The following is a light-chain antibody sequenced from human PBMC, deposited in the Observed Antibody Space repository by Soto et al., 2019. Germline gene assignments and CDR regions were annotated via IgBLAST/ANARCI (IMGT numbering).Light chain of an antibody. CDR1: QSVSTY. V-gene: IGKV3-11*01. Sequence: EIVLTQSPATLSLSPGERATLSCRASQSVSTYLAWYQQKSGQAPRLLIYDAFNRATGIPARFSGSGSGTDFTLTISSLEPEDFAVYYCQQRSNWPPLTFDGGTKVEIK. CDR3: QQRSNWPPLT. CDR2: DAF. J-gene: IGKJ4*01.